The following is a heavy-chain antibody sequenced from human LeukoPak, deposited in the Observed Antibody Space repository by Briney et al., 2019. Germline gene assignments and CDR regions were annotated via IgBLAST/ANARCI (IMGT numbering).Heavy chain of an antibody. CDR3: ARVTNYYDSSGSGYYFDY. Sequence: GGSLRLSCAASGFTVSSNYMSWVRQAPGKGLEWVSVIYSGGSTYYADSVKGRFTISRHNSKNTLYLQMNSLRAEDTAVYCCARVTNYYDSSGSGYYFDYWGQGTLVTVSS. J-gene: IGHJ4*02. CDR2: IYSGGST. D-gene: IGHD3-22*01. CDR1: GFTVSSNY. V-gene: IGHV3-53*04.